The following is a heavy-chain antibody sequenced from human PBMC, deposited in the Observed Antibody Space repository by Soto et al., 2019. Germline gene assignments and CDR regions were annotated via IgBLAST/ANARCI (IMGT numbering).Heavy chain of an antibody. D-gene: IGHD2-8*02. CDR2: RWGGGSEK. CDR3: ARSGDCTGTSCHLRGLFES. J-gene: IGHJ4*02. CDR1: GFTFSLYA. Sequence: PGGSLRLSCAAFGFTFSLYAIHWIRQAPGKGLEWVAARWGGGSEKKYADSVKGRYTVSRDNSKNTQYLQMNSLRDEDTAVYFCARSGDCTGTSCHLRGLFESWGPGNPGNVSP. V-gene: IGHV3-33*01.